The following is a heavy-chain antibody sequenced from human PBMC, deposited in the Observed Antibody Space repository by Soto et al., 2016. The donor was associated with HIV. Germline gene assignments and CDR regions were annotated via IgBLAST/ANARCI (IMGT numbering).Heavy chain of an antibody. CDR2: ISSNGINT. CDR3: ARTFIRAYYMDV. D-gene: IGHD3-10*01. J-gene: IGHJ6*03. CDR1: GFTFGSYD. Sequence: EVQLVESGGGLVQPGGSLKLSCEASGFTFGSYDMHWVRQAPGMGLEYVSTISSNGINTYYANSVKGRFTISRDNSKNTLYLQMDSLRAEDMAVYYCARTFIRAYYMDVWGKGDHGSPSP. V-gene: IGHV3-64*01.